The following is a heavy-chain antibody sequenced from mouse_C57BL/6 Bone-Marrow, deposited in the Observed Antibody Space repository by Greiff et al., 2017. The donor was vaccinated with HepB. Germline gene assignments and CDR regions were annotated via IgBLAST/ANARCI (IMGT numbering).Heavy chain of an antibody. V-gene: IGHV1-18*01. CDR1: GYTFTDYN. CDR2: IKLNNGGT. D-gene: IGHD4-1*01. Sequence: EVQLQQSGPELVKPGASVKIPCKASGYTFTDYNMDWVKQSHGKSLEWIGDIKLNNGGTNYNQKFKGKATLTVDKSSSTAYVELRSLPSEDTAVYYCARGGWDEGVDYWGQGTTLTVSS. CDR3: ARGGWDEGVDY. J-gene: IGHJ2*01.